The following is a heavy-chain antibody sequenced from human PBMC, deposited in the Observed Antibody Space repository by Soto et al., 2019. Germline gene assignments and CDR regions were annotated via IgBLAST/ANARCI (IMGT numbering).Heavy chain of an antibody. CDR1: GFTFSSYA. J-gene: IGHJ4*02. V-gene: IGHV3-23*01. CDR2: ISGSGGST. CDR3: AKDKRFLEWPDVYYFDY. Sequence: GGSLRLSCAASGFTFSSYAMSWVRQAPGKGLEWVSAISGSGGSTYYADSVKGRFTISRDNSKNTLYLQMNSLRAEDTAVYYCAKDKRFLEWPDVYYFDYWGQGTLVTVSS. D-gene: IGHD3-3*01.